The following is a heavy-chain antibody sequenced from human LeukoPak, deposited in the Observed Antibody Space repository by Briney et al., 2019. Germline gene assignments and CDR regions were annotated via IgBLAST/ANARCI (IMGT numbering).Heavy chain of an antibody. CDR1: GGTFSSYA. CDR3: ATGCSGGSCASGTPYYYYMDV. J-gene: IGHJ6*03. D-gene: IGHD2-15*01. Sequence: ASVKVSCKASGGTFSSYAISWVRQAPGQGLEWMGGIIPIFGTANYAQKFQGRVTITTDESTSTAYMELSSLRSEDTAVYYFATGCSGGSCASGTPYYYYMDVWGKGTTVTVSS. V-gene: IGHV1-69*05. CDR2: IIPIFGTA.